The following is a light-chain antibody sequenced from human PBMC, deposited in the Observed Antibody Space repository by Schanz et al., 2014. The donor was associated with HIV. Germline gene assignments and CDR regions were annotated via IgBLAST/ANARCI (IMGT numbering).Light chain of an antibody. CDR3: ASYAGSNNLV. Sequence: QSALTQPRSVSGSPGQSVTISCTGASSDVGGYNYVSWYQQHPSKVPKLMIYQVSERPSGVPDRYSGSKSGNTASLTVSGLQAEDEADYYCASYAGSNNLVFGGGTKLTVL. CDR1: SSDVGGYNY. J-gene: IGLJ2*01. V-gene: IGLV2-8*01. CDR2: QVS.